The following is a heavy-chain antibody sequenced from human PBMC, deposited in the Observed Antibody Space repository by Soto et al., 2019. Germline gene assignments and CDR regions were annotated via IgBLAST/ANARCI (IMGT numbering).Heavy chain of an antibody. CDR2: IIPIFGTA. V-gene: IGHV1-69*13. Sequence: ASVKVSCKASGGTFSSYAISWVRQAPGQGLEWMGGIIPIFGTANYAQKFQGRVTMTADESTSTAYMELSSLRSEDTAVYYCASYPGPRIVVVPAPIEDYYYGMDVWGQGTTVTVSS. J-gene: IGHJ6*02. CDR3: ASYPGPRIVVVPAPIEDYYYGMDV. D-gene: IGHD2-2*01. CDR1: GGTFSSYA.